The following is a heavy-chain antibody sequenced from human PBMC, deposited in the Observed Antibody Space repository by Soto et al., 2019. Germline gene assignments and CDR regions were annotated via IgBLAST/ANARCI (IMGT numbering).Heavy chain of an antibody. J-gene: IGHJ4*02. D-gene: IGHD3-22*01. Sequence: ASVKVSCKASGYTFTSYGISCVRQAPGQGLEWMGWISAYNGNTNHAQKLQGRVTMTTDTSTSTAYMELRSLRSDDTAVYYCARSGYYYDSSGRGALDYWGQGTLVTVSS. CDR3: ARSGYYYDSSGRGALDY. CDR2: ISAYNGNT. CDR1: GYTFTSYG. V-gene: IGHV1-18*01.